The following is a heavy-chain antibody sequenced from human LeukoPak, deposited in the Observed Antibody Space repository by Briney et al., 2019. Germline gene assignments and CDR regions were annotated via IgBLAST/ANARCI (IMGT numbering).Heavy chain of an antibody. CDR3: ARETVAGTSYFDY. CDR1: GFTFSSYE. J-gene: IGHJ4*02. V-gene: IGHV3-48*03. D-gene: IGHD6-19*01. CDR2: ISSSGSTI. Sequence: GGSLRLSCAASGFTFSSYEMNWVRQAPGKGLERVSYISSSGSTICYADSVKGRFTISRDNAKNSLYLQMNSLRAEDTAVYYCARETVAGTSYFDYWGQGTLVTVSS.